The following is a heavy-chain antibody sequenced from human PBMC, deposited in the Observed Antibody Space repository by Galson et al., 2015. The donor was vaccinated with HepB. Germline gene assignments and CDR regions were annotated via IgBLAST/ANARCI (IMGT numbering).Heavy chain of an antibody. D-gene: IGHD6-19*01. J-gene: IGHJ4*02. Sequence: SLRLSCAASGFTFSSYWMHWVRQAPGKGLVWVSGINSDGSSTSYADSVKGRFTISRDNAKNTLCLQMNSLRAEDTAVYYCTRAEQWLVLVPNYWGQGTLVTVSS. V-gene: IGHV3-74*01. CDR3: TRAEQWLVLVPNY. CDR1: GFTFSSYW. CDR2: INSDGSST.